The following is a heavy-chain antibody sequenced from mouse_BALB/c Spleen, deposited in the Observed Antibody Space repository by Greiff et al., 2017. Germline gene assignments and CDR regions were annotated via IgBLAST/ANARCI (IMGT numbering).Heavy chain of an antibody. CDR2: IWAGGST. CDR1: GFSLTSDG. J-gene: IGHJ4*01. D-gene: IGHD2-4*01. V-gene: IGHV2-9*02. CDR3: ARGWITTGGYSIDY. Sequence: QVQLKESGPGLVAPSQSLSITCTVSGFSLTSDGVHWVRQPPGKGLEWLGVIWAGGSTNYNSALMSRLSISKDNSKSQVFLKMNSLQTDDTAMYYCARGWITTGGYSIDYWGQGTSVTVSS.